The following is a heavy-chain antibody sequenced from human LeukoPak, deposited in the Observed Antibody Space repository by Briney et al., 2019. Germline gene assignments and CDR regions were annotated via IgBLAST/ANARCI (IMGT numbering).Heavy chain of an antibody. Sequence: GGSLRLSCVASGFNFNNYSLNWVRQAPGKGLEWVSYIGSSGLIIYYADSVKGRLTISRDNAKNSLYLQMNSLRAEDTAVYYCATYSSLNRREFQFWGQGTLLTVSS. CDR1: GFNFNNYS. CDR2: IGSSGLII. D-gene: IGHD3-22*01. V-gene: IGHV3-48*04. CDR3: ATYSSLNRREFQF. J-gene: IGHJ1*01.